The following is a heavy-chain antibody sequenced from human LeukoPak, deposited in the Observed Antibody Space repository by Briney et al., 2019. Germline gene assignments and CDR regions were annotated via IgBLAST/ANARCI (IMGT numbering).Heavy chain of an antibody. CDR2: INPNSGGT. Sequence: ASVKVSCKASGYTFTGYYIHWVRQAPGQGLEWMGWINPNSGGTNYAQKFQGRVTMTRDTSITTAYMELSRLKSDDTAVYYCARGLTDEHQLILHWFDPWGQGTLVTVSS. CDR3: ARGLTDEHQLILHWFDP. V-gene: IGHV1-2*02. J-gene: IGHJ5*02. CDR1: GYTFTGYY. D-gene: IGHD2-2*01.